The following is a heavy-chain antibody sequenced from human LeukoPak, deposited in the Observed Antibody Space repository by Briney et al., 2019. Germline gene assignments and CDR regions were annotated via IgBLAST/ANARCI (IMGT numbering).Heavy chain of an antibody. CDR3: ARTTYYYDSSGPGSCIDY. D-gene: IGHD3-22*01. CDR2: IYTSGST. V-gene: IGHV4-4*07. CDR1: GGSISSYY. J-gene: IGHJ4*02. Sequence: SETLSLTCTVSGGSISSYYWSWIRQPAGKGLEWIGRIYTSGSTNYNPSLKSRVTMSVDTSKNQFSLKLSSVTAADTAVYYCARTTYYYDSSGPGSCIDYWGQGTLVTVSS.